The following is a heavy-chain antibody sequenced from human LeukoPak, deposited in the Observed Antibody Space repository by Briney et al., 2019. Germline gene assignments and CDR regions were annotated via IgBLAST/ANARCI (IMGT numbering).Heavy chain of an antibody. D-gene: IGHD3-22*01. Sequence: ASVTVSCTASAYTFTSYGVSWVRQAPGQGLEWMGWIGAYNGNTNYAQRLQGRVTMTTDTSTSTAYMELRSLRSDDTAVYYCARVLGSPYYYDSSAYLDYWGQGTLVTVSS. V-gene: IGHV1-18*01. CDR2: IGAYNGNT. CDR1: AYTFTSYG. J-gene: IGHJ4*02. CDR3: ARVLGSPYYYDSSAYLDY.